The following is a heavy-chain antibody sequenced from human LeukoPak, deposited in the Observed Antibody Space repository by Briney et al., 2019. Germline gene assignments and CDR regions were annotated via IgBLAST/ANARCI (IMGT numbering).Heavy chain of an antibody. CDR2: IGVGGT. D-gene: IGHD4-11*01. CDR3: ASDYPRYYFYMDV. CDR1: GFTFSPYG. V-gene: IGHV3-23*01. J-gene: IGHJ6*03. Sequence: GGSLRLSCAASGFTFSPYGMGWVRRAPGKGLEWVSSIGVGGTYYADSVKGRFTISRDNSKSTLYLEMNGLRAEDTAVYYCASDYPRYYFYMDVWGKGTTVTVSS.